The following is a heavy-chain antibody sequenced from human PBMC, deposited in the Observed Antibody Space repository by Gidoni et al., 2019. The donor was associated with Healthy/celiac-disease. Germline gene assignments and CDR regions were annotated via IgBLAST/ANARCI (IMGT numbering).Heavy chain of an antibody. CDR3: ARAAPYYYDSSGYLGVFDY. V-gene: IGHV6-1*01. CDR1: GDSVSSNSAA. J-gene: IGHJ4*02. Sequence: QVQLQQSGPGLVKPSQTLSLTCAISGDSVSSNSAAWNWIRQSPSRGLEWLGRTYYRSKWYNDYAVSVKSRITINPDTSKNQFSLQLNSVTPEDTAVYYCARAAPYYYDSSGYLGVFDYWGQGTLVTVSS. D-gene: IGHD3-22*01. CDR2: TYYRSKWYN.